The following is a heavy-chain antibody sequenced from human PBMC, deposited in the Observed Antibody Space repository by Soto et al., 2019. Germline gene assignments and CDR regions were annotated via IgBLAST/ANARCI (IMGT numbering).Heavy chain of an antibody. CDR3: AKNSGWFNT. D-gene: IGHD3-10*01. Sequence: EFQVMQSGGGFVQPGGSLRLACAASGFPFSTTAMSWVRQAPGKGLEWVSTIDGSGATRYYADSVRGRFTISRDNSKNTVYLQMDGLRVDDTAFYYCAKNSGWFNTWGQGDLVIVSS. V-gene: IGHV3-23*01. CDR1: GFPFSTTA. CDR2: IDGSGATR. J-gene: IGHJ5*02.